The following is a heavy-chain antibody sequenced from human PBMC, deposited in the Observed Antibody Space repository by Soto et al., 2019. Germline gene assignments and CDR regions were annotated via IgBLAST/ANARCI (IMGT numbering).Heavy chain of an antibody. D-gene: IGHD6-6*01. Sequence: QVQLQESGPGLVKPSQTLSLTCTVSGGSISSGDYYWSWIRQPPGKGLEWIGYIYYSGRTYYNPSIKSRVTISVDTSKNQFSLKLSSVTAADTAVYYCARDRGGSSSPYDYWGQGTLVTVSS. J-gene: IGHJ4*02. V-gene: IGHV4-30-4*01. CDR2: IYYSGRT. CDR3: ARDRGGSSSPYDY. CDR1: GGSISSGDYY.